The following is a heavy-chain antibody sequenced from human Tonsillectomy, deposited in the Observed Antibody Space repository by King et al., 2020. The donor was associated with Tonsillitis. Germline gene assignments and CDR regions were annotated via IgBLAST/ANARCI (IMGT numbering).Heavy chain of an antibody. CDR3: ARSEADCSGGSCYWGY. D-gene: IGHD2-15*01. J-gene: IGHJ4*02. Sequence: VQLVESGGGLVKPGGSLRLSCAASGFTFSDYYMIWIRQAPGKGLEWVSYISSSGIYTDYADSVKGRFTISRDNAKNSLYLRMNSLRAEDTAVYYCARSEADCSGGSCYWGYWGQGTLVIVSS. CDR1: GFTFSDYY. CDR2: ISSSGIYT. V-gene: IGHV3-11*05.